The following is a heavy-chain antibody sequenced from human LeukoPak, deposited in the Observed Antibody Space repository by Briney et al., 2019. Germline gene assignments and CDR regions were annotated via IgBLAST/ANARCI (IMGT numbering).Heavy chain of an antibody. D-gene: IGHD4-23*01. CDR3: ARVGGFSDFDY. CDR2: INSDGSST. Sequence: PGGSLRLSCAASGFTFRNNWMDWVRQAPGKGLVWVSRINSDGSSTYYADSVKGRFTISRDNAKNTLYLQMDSLRAEDTAVYYCARVGGFSDFDYWGQGTLVTVSS. J-gene: IGHJ4*02. V-gene: IGHV3-74*01. CDR1: GFTFRNNW.